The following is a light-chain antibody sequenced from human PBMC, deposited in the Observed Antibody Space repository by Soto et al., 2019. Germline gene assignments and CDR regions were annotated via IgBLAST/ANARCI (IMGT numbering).Light chain of an antibody. CDR3: QQSFVTPLT. CDR1: QDISNY. J-gene: IGKJ4*01. V-gene: IGKV1-39*01. Sequence: DIQLTQSPSFLSASIGDRVTITCRASQDISNYLVWYQQKPGEAPKLLIYAASNLQSGVPSRLSGSGSGTDFALTISSLQPEDFATYYCQQSFVTPLTFGGGTKVDIK. CDR2: AAS.